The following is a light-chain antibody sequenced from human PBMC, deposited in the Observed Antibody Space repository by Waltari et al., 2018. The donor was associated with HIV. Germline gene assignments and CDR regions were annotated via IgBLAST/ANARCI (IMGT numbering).Light chain of an antibody. V-gene: IGKV3-11*01. Sequence: EIVLTQSLATLSLSPGERATLSCRASQSVSSYLAWYQHKPCQAPRLLIYDASNRATGIPARFSGSGSGTDFTLTISSLEPEDFAVYYCQQRSNWPLTFGGGTKVEIK. CDR3: QQRSNWPLT. J-gene: IGKJ4*01. CDR2: DAS. CDR1: QSVSSY.